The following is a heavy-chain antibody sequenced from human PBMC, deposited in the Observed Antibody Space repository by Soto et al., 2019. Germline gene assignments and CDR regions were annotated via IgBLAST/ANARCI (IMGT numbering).Heavy chain of an antibody. CDR1: GYTFTSYY. J-gene: IGHJ3*02. Sequence: ASVKVSCKASGYTFTSYYMHWVRQAPGQGLEWMGIINPSGGSTSYAQKFQGRVTMTRDTSTSTVYMELSSLRSEDTAVYYCATSQGYCSGGSCSNDAFDIWGQGTMVTVSS. D-gene: IGHD2-15*01. CDR3: ATSQGYCSGGSCSNDAFDI. V-gene: IGHV1-46*01. CDR2: INPSGGST.